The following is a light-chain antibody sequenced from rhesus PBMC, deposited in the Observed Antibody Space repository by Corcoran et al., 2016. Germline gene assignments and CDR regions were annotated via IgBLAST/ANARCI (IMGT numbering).Light chain of an antibody. CDR3: QQSSNLYS. V-gene: IGKV3-24*04. J-gene: IGKJ2*01. CDR1: QSVGSY. Sequence: ETVVTQSPATLSLSPGERATLSCRASQSVGSYLAWYQQQPGQAPRLLIYGASSRATGIPDRFSGSWSGTDITFTIRSLEPEDVGVYDCQQSSNLYSFGQGTKVEIK. CDR2: GAS.